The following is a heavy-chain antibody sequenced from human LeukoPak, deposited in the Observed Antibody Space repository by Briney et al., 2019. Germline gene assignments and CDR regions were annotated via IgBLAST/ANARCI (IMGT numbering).Heavy chain of an antibody. CDR3: ARERCSSTSCYYYYYMDV. V-gene: IGHV3-7*01. CDR1: GFTFSSYW. D-gene: IGHD2-2*01. Sequence: PGGSLRLSCAASGFTFSSYWMSWVRQAPGKGLEWVANIKQDGSEKYYVDSVKGRFTISRDNAKNSLYLQMNSLRAEDTAVYYCARERCSSTSCYYYYYMDVWGKGTTVTVSS. CDR2: IKQDGSEK. J-gene: IGHJ6*03.